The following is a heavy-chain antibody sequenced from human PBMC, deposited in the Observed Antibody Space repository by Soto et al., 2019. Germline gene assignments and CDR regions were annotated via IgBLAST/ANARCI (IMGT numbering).Heavy chain of an antibody. J-gene: IGHJ6*02. Sequence: SETLSLTCTVSGGSISSSSYYWGWIRQPPGKGLEWIGSIYYSGSTYYNPSLKSRVTISVDTSKNQFSLKLSSVTAADTAVYYCAMPYYYYYGMDVWGQGTTVTVSS. CDR3: AMPYYYYYGMDV. CDR1: GGSISSSSYY. V-gene: IGHV4-39*01. CDR2: IYYSGST.